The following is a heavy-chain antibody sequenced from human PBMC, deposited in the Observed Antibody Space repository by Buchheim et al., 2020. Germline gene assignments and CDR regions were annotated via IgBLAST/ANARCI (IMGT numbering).Heavy chain of an antibody. Sequence: QVQLQESGPGLVKPSQTLSLTCNVTSCSISSSDYYWSWIRQPPGKALEYIGNIHYTESAYYNPSLKSRVTISKDTSRNQFSLNLNSVTAADTAVYYCVREGRGYSGYDYDYWGPGIL. CDR2: IHYTESA. J-gene: IGHJ4*02. CDR3: VREGRGYSGYDYDY. CDR1: SCSISSSDYY. D-gene: IGHD5-12*01. V-gene: IGHV4-30-4*01.